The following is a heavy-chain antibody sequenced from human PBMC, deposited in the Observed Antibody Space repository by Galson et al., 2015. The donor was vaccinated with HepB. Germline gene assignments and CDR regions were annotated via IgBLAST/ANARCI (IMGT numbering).Heavy chain of an antibody. J-gene: IGHJ6*02. CDR1: GDSVSSISAA. CDR3: ARAYSDYMNGLDV. CDR2: TYYRTKWYN. D-gene: IGHD4-11*01. V-gene: IGHV6-1*01. Sequence: CAISGDSVSSISAAWIWIRQSPSRGLEWLGRTYYRTKWYNDYALSVKSRITINPDTSKNQFSLHLKSVTPEDTALYYCARAYSDYMNGLDVWGQGTTVTVSS.